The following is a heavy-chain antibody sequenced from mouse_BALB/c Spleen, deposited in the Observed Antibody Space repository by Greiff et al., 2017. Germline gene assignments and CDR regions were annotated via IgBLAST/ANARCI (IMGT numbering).Heavy chain of an antibody. CDR2: INPYNGDT. CDR3: ASDYGSSHYYAMDY. J-gene: IGHJ4*01. CDR1: GYSFTGYF. Sequence: EVQLQQSGPELVKPGASVKISCKASGYSFTGYFMNWVMQSHGKSLEWIGRINPYNGDTFYNQKFKGKATLTVDKSSSTAHMELRSLASEDSAVYYCASDYGSSHYYAMDYWGQGTSVTVSS. V-gene: IGHV1-20*02. D-gene: IGHD1-1*01.